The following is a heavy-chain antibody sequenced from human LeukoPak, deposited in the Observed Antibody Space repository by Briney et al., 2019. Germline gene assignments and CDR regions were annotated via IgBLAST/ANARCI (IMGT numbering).Heavy chain of an antibody. CDR3: ARHDSSGYSRTFYWYFDL. J-gene: IGHJ2*01. Sequence: PSETLSLTCTVSGGSISSSSYYWGWIRQPPGKGLEWIGSIYYSGSTYYNPSLKSRVTISVDTSKNQFSLKLSSVTAADTAVYYCARHDSSGYSRTFYWYFDLWGRGTLVTVSS. D-gene: IGHD3-22*01. CDR2: IYYSGST. CDR1: GGSISSSSYY. V-gene: IGHV4-39*01.